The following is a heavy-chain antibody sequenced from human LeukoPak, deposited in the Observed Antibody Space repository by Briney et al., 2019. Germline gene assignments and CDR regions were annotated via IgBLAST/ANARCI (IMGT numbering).Heavy chain of an antibody. J-gene: IGHJ4*02. CDR1: GDSISSYY. CDR2: INYSGST. Sequence: PSETLSLTCTVSGDSISSYYWSWIRQPPGKGLEWIGYINYSGSTNYNPSLKSRVTISVDTSKNQFSLRLSSVTAADTAVYYCARDGAVPFDYRGQGTLVTVSS. D-gene: IGHD3-3*01. V-gene: IGHV4-59*01. CDR3: ARDGAVPFDY.